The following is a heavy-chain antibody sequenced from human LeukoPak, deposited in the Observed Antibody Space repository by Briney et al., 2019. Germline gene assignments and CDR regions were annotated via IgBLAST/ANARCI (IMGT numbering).Heavy chain of an antibody. CDR2: ISYDGSNK. CDR1: GFTFSSYA. D-gene: IGHD6-19*01. Sequence: TGGSLRLSCAASGFTFSSYAMSWVRQAPGKGLEWVAVISYDGSNKYYADSVKGRFTISRDNSKNTLYLQMNSLRAEDTAVYYCAKSGSGLYYFDYWGQGTLVTVSS. J-gene: IGHJ4*02. V-gene: IGHV3-30*18. CDR3: AKSGSGLYYFDY.